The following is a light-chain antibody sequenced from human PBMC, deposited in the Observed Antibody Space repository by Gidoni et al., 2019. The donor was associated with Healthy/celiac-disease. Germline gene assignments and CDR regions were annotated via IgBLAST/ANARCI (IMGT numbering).Light chain of an antibody. CDR3: HHSYSTPMYT. Sequence: DIKTTQSPSSLSASVGDRVTISCRASQSISSDGNWYQQRPGKAPKLLIYAASSLQCGFPSRFSVSGSGTEFTLTISSLLPGEFAAYVGHHSYSTPMYTFGQGTKLEIK. V-gene: IGKV1-39*01. CDR1: QSISSD. CDR2: AAS. J-gene: IGKJ2*01.